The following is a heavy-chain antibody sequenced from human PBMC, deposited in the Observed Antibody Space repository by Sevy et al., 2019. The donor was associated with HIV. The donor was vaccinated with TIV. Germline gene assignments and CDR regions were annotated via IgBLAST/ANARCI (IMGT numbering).Heavy chain of an antibody. CDR3: ARGWNPSGSYYYYYYYYMDV. V-gene: IGHV4-34*01. CDR2: INHSGST. CDR1: GGSFSGYY. J-gene: IGHJ6*03. D-gene: IGHD1-26*01. Sequence: SETLSLTCAVYGGSFSGYYWSWIRQPPGKGLEWIGEINHSGSTNYNPSLKSRVTISVDTSKNQFSLKLSSVTAADTAVYYCARGWNPSGSYYYYYYYYMDVWGKGTTVTVSS.